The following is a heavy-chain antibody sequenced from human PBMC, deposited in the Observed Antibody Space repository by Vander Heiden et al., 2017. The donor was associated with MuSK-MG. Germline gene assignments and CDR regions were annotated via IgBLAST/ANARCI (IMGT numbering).Heavy chain of an antibody. CDR2: LSYDGSNR. Sequence: QVQLLQSGGGVVQPGTSLRLSCVVSGLTFSNYAMHWVRQAPGRGLEWVALLSYDGSNRYYGDSVKGRFVTSRDNSKNTLYLQINSLRPEDTAVYYCATGSYYYKIFPSSGALFEHWGQGTLVTVS. V-gene: IGHV3-30*03. CDR3: ATGSYYYKIFPSSGALFEH. D-gene: IGHD3-22*01. J-gene: IGHJ4*02. CDR1: GLTFSNYA.